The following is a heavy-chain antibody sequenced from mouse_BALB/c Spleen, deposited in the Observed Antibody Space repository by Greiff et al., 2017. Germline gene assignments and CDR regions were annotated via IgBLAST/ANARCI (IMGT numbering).Heavy chain of an antibody. V-gene: IGHV1S137*01. CDR3: AREGGNYGLYAMDY. D-gene: IGHD2-1*01. CDR2: ISTYYGDA. J-gene: IGHJ4*01. Sequence: VQLQESGAELVRPGVSVKISCKGSGYTFTDYAMHWVKQSHAKSLEWIGVISTYYGDASYNQKFKGKATMTVDKSSSTAYMELARLTSEDSAIYYCAREGGNYGLYAMDYWGQGTSVTVSS. CDR1: GYTFTDYA.